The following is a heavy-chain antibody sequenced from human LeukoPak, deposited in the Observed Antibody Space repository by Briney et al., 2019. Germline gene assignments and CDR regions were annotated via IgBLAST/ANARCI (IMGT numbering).Heavy chain of an antibody. Sequence: PGGSLRLSCAASGFTFSSYSMNLVRQAPGKGLEWVSSISSSSSYIYYADSVKGRFTISRDNAKNSLYLQMNSLRAEDAAVYYCARVRLASYYYDSSGYYEFDYWGQGTLVTVSS. CDR2: ISSSSSYI. J-gene: IGHJ4*02. CDR3: ARVRLASYYYDSSGYYEFDY. CDR1: GFTFSSYS. D-gene: IGHD3-22*01. V-gene: IGHV3-21*01.